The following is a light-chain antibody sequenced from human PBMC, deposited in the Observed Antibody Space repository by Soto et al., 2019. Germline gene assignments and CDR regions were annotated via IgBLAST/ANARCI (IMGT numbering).Light chain of an antibody. CDR1: SSDIGGYNS. CDR2: DVT. J-gene: IGLJ3*02. V-gene: IGLV2-14*01. Sequence: QSALTQPASVSGAPGQSITLSCTGTSSDIGGYNSVSWYQQHPGKVPKLLIYDVTNRPSGISNRFSGSKSGNTASLTISGLQAEDEADYYCSSYGSSNTVVFGGGTKVTVL. CDR3: SSYGSSNTVV.